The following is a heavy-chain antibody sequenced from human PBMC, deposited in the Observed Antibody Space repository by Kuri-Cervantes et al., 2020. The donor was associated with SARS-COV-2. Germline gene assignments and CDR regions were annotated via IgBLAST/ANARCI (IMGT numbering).Heavy chain of an antibody. CDR2: INHSGST. D-gene: IGHD3-10*01. J-gene: IGHJ6*03. V-gene: IGHV4-34*01. Sequence: SETLSLTCAVYGGSFSGYYWSWIRQPPGKGLEWIGEINHSGSTNYNPSLKSRVTISVDTSKNQFSLKLSSVTAADTAVYFCARLEVFGVTGYYYMDVWGKGTTVTVSS. CDR1: GGSFSGYY. CDR3: ARLEVFGVTGYYYMDV.